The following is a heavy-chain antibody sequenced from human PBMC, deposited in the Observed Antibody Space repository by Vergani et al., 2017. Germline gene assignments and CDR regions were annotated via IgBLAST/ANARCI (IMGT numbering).Heavy chain of an antibody. CDR1: GASINSRHYY. CDR2: VYFSGAT. Sequence: QLLLQESGPGLVKPSETLSLPCTVSGASINSRHYYWGWIRQPPGKGPEWIGSVYFSGATYYNPALKSRVTISADTSKNQFSLKLNSVTAADTAVYYCVRDYDIVTGYYSYYFDNWGQGILVTVSS. CDR3: VRDYDIVTGYYSYYFDN. D-gene: IGHD3-9*01. V-gene: IGHV4-39*02. J-gene: IGHJ4*02.